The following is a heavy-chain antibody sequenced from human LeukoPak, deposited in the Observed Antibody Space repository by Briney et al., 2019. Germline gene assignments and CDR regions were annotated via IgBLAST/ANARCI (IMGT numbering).Heavy chain of an antibody. Sequence: GGSLRLSCAASGFTFSSYAMSWVRQAPGKGLEWVSGINWNGGSTGYADSVKGRFTISRDNAKNSLYLQMNSLRAEDTALYHCAREGLHTYYGMDVWGQGTTVTVSS. CDR3: AREGLHTYYGMDV. J-gene: IGHJ6*02. V-gene: IGHV3-20*01. CDR2: INWNGGST. D-gene: IGHD4-11*01. CDR1: GFTFSSYA.